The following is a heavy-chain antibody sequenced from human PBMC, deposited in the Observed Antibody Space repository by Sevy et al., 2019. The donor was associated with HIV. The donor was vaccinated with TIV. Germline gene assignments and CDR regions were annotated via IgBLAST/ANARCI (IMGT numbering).Heavy chain of an antibody. D-gene: IGHD5-18*01. J-gene: IGHJ4*02. CDR3: ARDGNRAMFYFDQ. CDR1: GGSVSSGTYH. Sequence: SETLSLTCTISGGSVSSGTYHWSWIRQPPGKGLEWVGYISYSGSTKYNPSLMGRVTISGDTSSNQFFLKLSSVTAADMAVYYCARDGNRAMFYFDQWGQGTLVTVSS. V-gene: IGHV4-61*01. CDR2: ISYSGST.